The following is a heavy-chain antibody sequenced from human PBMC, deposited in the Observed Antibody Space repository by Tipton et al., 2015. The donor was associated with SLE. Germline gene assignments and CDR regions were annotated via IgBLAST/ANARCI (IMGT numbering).Heavy chain of an antibody. D-gene: IGHD6-19*01. CDR1: GDFISNVGYY. CDR2: INHSGST. Sequence: TLSLTCTVSGDFISNVGYYGSWIRQPPGKGLEWIGEINHSGSTNYNPSLKSRVTISVDTSKNQFSLKLTSVTAADTAVYYCARGISSGWWNYWGQGNLVTVSS. J-gene: IGHJ4*02. CDR3: ARGISSGWWNY. V-gene: IGHV4-34*01.